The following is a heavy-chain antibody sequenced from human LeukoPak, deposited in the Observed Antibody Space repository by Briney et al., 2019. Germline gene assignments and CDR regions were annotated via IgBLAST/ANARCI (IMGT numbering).Heavy chain of an antibody. CDR1: GYSFTSYW. CDR2: IYPGDSDT. V-gene: IGHV5-51*01. J-gene: IGHJ4*02. Sequence: GKSLKTSCKGSGYSFTSYWIGLVRQMPGKGLEWMGIIYPGDSDTRYSPSFQGQVTISADKSISTAYLQWSSLKASDTAMYYCVFLYSSSWYSDYWGQGTLVTVSS. D-gene: IGHD6-13*01. CDR3: VFLYSSSWYSDY.